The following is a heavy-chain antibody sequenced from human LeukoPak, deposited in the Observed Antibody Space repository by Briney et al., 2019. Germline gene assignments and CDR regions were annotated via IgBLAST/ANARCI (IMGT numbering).Heavy chain of an antibody. Sequence: SGTLSLTCAVSGGSISSNNWWGWVRQSPGKGLEWIGEIYHSGSTNYNPSLKSRVTISLDKSKNQFSLKLSSVTAADTAVYYCANIQGSYYDWGQGTLVTVSS. D-gene: IGHD3-10*01. V-gene: IGHV4-4*02. CDR2: IYHSGST. CDR1: GGSISSNNW. CDR3: ANIQGSYYD. J-gene: IGHJ4*02.